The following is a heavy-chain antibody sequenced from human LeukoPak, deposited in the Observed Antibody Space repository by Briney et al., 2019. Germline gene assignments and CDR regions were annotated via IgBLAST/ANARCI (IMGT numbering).Heavy chain of an antibody. CDR1: GGSFSGYY. V-gene: IGHV4-34*01. CDR3: ARRGKWWLRVEGGRFDY. J-gene: IGHJ4*02. D-gene: IGHD5-12*01. Sequence: PSETLSLTRAVYGGSFSGYYWSWIRQPPGKGLEWIGEINHSGSTNYNPSLKSRVTISVDTSKNQFSLKLRSVNAADTAVYYCARRGKWWLRVEGGRFDYWGQGTLVTVSS. CDR2: INHSGST.